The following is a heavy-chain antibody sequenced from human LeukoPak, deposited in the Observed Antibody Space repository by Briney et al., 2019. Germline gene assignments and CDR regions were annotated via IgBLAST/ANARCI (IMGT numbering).Heavy chain of an antibody. V-gene: IGHV3-30*04. CDR2: ISFDGRNI. CDR3: ARSKGFGDLLHPYYYYSLDV. CDR1: GFAFINVA. D-gene: IGHD3-10*01. J-gene: IGHJ6*02. Sequence: GRSLRLSCPASGFAFINVAMHWVRQAPGKGLEWGAVISFDGRNIFYADSVKGRFTISRDNSKNTLYLQMNSLRAEDTAVYYCARSKGFGDLLHPYYYYSLDVWGQGTTATVSS.